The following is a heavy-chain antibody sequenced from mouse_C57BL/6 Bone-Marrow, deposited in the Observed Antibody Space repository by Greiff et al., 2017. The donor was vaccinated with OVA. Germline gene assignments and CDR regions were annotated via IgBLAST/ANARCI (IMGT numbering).Heavy chain of an antibody. D-gene: IGHD2-1*01. CDR2: IRSKSNNYAT. CDR3: VRQEFYGNYGTY. Sequence: EVQRVESGGGLVQPKGSLKLSCAASGFSFNTYAMNWVRQAPGKGLEWVARIRSKSNNYATYYADSVKDRFTISRDDSESMLYLQMNNLKTEDTAMYYCVRQEFYGNYGTYWGQGTLVTVSA. CDR1: GFSFNTYA. J-gene: IGHJ3*01. V-gene: IGHV10-1*01.